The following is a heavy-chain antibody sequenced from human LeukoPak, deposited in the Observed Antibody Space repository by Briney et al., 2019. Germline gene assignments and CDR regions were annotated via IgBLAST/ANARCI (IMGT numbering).Heavy chain of an antibody. CDR3: ARAGFTVTYFDQ. J-gene: IGHJ4*02. Sequence: SETLSLTCTVSGGSISTYYWTWIRQPPGKGLEWIGYIYYSGSTNYNPSLKSRVAISVDTSKNQFSLKLTSLTAADSAVYYCARAGFTVTYFDQWGQGTLVTVSS. V-gene: IGHV4-59*01. CDR1: GGSISTYY. D-gene: IGHD4-17*01. CDR2: IYYSGST.